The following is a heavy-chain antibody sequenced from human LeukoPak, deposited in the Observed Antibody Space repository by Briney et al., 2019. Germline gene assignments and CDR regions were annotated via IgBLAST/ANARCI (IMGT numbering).Heavy chain of an antibody. J-gene: IGHJ4*02. CDR3: ATGYYFGSGSYGYLDY. Sequence: PGGSLRLSRAASGFTVSSKYMSRVRQTPGKGLQWVARIYSSGDAYTPDSVKGRFTISRDDSENTLYLQMDSLRAEDTAVYYCATGYYFGSGSYGYLDYWGQGTLVTVSS. V-gene: IGHV3-53*01. D-gene: IGHD3-10*01. CDR1: GFTVSSKY. CDR2: IYSSGDA.